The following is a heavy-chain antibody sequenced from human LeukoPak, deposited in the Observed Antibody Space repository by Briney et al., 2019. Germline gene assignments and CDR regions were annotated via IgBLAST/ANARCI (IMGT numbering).Heavy chain of an antibody. D-gene: IGHD6-19*01. V-gene: IGHV3-23*01. CDR1: GFTISNSA. J-gene: IGHJ4*01. CDR2: LSGSGITT. CDR3: AKGIYSSGWSYFDY. Sequence: PGGSLRLSCAASGFTISNSAMSWVRQAPGKGLDLVSTLSGSGITTYYADSVKGRFTISRDNSKNTLYLQMNSLRAEDTAVYYCAKGIYSSGWSYFDYWGHGTLVTVSS.